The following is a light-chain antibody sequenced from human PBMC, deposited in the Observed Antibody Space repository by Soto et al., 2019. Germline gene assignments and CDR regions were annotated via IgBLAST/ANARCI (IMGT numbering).Light chain of an antibody. Sequence: EIVMTQSPATLSVSPGERATLSCRASQSVGSNLARYQQKPGQAPSLLIYGASTRATAFPARFSGSGSGTEFTLTISSLQSGDFAIYFCQQYQNWPLTFGPGTKVEVK. V-gene: IGKV3-15*01. CDR1: QSVGSN. CDR2: GAS. J-gene: IGKJ3*01. CDR3: QQYQNWPLT.